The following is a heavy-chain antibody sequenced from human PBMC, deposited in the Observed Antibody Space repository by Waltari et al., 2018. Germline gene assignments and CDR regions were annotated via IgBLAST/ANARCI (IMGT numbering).Heavy chain of an antibody. V-gene: IGHV3-15*07. CDR1: GFTFTTAW. D-gene: IGHD6-19*01. CDR3: TTLGYRSGWSFDY. J-gene: IGHJ4*02. Sequence: EVQLVESGGGLVKPGGSLRLSCAASGFTFTTAWTNWVRQAPGKGLEWVGRIKSKTDGGTTDYAAPVKGRFTISRDDSKNTLYLQMNSLKTDDTAVYYCTTLGYRSGWSFDYWGQGTLVTVSS. CDR2: IKSKTDGGTT.